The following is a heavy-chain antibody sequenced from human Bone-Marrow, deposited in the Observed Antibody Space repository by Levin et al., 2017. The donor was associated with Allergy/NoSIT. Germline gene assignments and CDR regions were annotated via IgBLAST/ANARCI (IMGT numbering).Heavy chain of an antibody. J-gene: IGHJ4*02. CDR2: ILDDGSTK. D-gene: IGHD1-1*01. Sequence: AGGSLRLSCAVSGFTFSSYGMHWVRQAPGKGLEWLAVILDDGSTKHYSDSVKGRFTISRDNPKSTLFLQMNSLRTDDTAVYYCASGPGFNPLLDNWGLGTLVTVSS. CDR3: ASGPGFNPLLDN. V-gene: IGHV3-30*03. CDR1: GFTFSSYG.